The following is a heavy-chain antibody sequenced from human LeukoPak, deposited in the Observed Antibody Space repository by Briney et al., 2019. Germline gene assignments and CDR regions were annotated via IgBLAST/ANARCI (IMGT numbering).Heavy chain of an antibody. V-gene: IGHV3-74*01. Sequence: PGGSLRLSCAASGFTFSSYWIHWVRQAPGKGLVWVSRINSDGSDPIYADSVKGRFTISRDNAKNMVHLQMISLRAEDTAVYYCARAYSTNTHFDYWGQGTLVTVSS. CDR1: GFTFSSYW. CDR3: ARAYSTNTHFDY. D-gene: IGHD6-13*01. CDR2: INSDGSDP. J-gene: IGHJ4*02.